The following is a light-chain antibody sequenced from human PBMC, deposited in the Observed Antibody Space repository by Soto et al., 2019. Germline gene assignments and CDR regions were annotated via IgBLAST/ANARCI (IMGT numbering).Light chain of an antibody. Sequence: QSALTQPASVSGSPGQSITISCTGTSSDVGDYNYVSWYQQHPGKAPKLMIYEVSNRPSGVSNRFSGSKSGNTASLTISGLQAEDEADYYCRSYTSSYVFGTGTKLTVL. CDR3: RSYTSSYV. CDR1: SSDVGDYNY. V-gene: IGLV2-14*01. J-gene: IGLJ1*01. CDR2: EVS.